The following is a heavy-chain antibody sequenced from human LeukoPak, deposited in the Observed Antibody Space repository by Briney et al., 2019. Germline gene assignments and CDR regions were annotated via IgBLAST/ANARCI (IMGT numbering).Heavy chain of an antibody. D-gene: IGHD4-17*01. J-gene: IGHJ4*02. CDR3: AKVFNFGDSGSYYDY. CDR1: GFTFSSYG. V-gene: IGHV3-30*02. CDR2: IRYDGSNK. Sequence: PGGSLRLSCTASGFTFSSYGMHWVRQAPGKGLEWVAYIRYDGSNKYYADSVKGRFTISRDNSKNTLYVQMNSLRAEDTAVYYCAKVFNFGDSGSYYDYWGQGTLVTVSS.